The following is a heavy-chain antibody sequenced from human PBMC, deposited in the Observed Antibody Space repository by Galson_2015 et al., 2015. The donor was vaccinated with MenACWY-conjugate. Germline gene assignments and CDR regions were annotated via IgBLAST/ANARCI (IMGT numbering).Heavy chain of an antibody. CDR1: SVSYY. CDR3: ARDRTNNWFDP. V-gene: IGHV4-61*01. Sequence: SVSYYWSWLRQPPGKGLEWIGFIYTTGTTSYNPSLKSRVTISVDSSTNQFSLKLTSVTAADTAVYYCARDRTNNWFDPWGQGTLVTVSS. CDR2: IYTTGTT. D-gene: IGHD2/OR15-2a*01. J-gene: IGHJ5*02.